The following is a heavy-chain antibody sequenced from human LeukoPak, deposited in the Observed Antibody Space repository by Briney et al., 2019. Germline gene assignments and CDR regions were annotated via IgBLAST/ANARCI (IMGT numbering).Heavy chain of an antibody. J-gene: IGHJ5*02. Sequence: GGSLRLSCAASGFTFSRHGSHWVRQAPGKGLDWLTTIWYDGSKEYYADAVKGRFTISRDDSKNTLYLQMTGLRVEDTAVYYCARDDCSGSSCLASWGQGTLVTVSS. CDR3: ARDDCSGSSCLAS. V-gene: IGHV3-33*01. CDR1: GFTFSRHG. CDR2: IWYDGSKE. D-gene: IGHD2-2*01.